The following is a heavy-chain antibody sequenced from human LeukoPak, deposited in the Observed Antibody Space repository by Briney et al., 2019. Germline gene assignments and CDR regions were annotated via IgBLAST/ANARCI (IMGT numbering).Heavy chain of an antibody. CDR3: ARGGWYPESFQH. J-gene: IGHJ1*01. V-gene: IGHV4-59*01. Sequence: NSSETLSLTCAVSGGSISSYYWSWIRQPPGKGLEWIGYIYYSGSTNYNPSLKSRVTISVDTSKNQFSLKLSSVTAADTAVYYCARGGWYPESFQHWGQGALVTVSS. D-gene: IGHD6-19*01. CDR1: GGSISSYY. CDR2: IYYSGST.